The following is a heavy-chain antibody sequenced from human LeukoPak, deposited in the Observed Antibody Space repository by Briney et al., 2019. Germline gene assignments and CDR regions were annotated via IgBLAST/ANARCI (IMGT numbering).Heavy chain of an antibody. V-gene: IGHV4-34*01. CDR3: ARRYCSSTSCYFWYFDL. CDR2: INHSGST. J-gene: IGHJ2*01. D-gene: IGHD2-2*01. CDR1: GGSFSGYY. Sequence: SETLSLTCAVYGGSFSGYYWSWIRQPPGKGLEWIGEINHSGSTNYNPSLKSRVTISVDTSKNQFSLKLSSVTAADTAVCYCARRYCSSTSCYFWYFDLWGRGTLVTVSS.